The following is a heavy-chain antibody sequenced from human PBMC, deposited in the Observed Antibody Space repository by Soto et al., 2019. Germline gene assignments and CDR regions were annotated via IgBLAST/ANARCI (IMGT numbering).Heavy chain of an antibody. CDR3: ARERLHNAYYYYGMDV. Sequence: QVQLQESGPGLVKPSETLSLTCTVSGGSISSYYWSWIRQPPGKGLEWIGYIYYSGSTNYNPSLNSRVTISVDTSKNQFSLKLSSVTAADTAVYYCARERLHNAYYYYGMDVWGQGTTVTVSS. CDR1: GGSISSYY. D-gene: IGHD5-18*01. J-gene: IGHJ6*02. CDR2: IYYSGST. V-gene: IGHV4-59*01.